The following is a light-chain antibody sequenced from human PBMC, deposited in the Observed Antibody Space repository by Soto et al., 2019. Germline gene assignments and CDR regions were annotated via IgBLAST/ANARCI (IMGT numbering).Light chain of an antibody. J-gene: IGLJ1*01. V-gene: IGLV2-14*03. CDR2: HVT. Sequence: QSALTQPASVSGSAGQSITISCSGTMRDVGAYNLVSWYQQHPGKAPKLMIYHVTYRPSGVSNRYSGSKSGNSASLTISGLQADDEADYYCCSLTTSHTYVFGSGTKVTVL. CDR1: MRDVGAYNL. CDR3: CSLTTSHTYV.